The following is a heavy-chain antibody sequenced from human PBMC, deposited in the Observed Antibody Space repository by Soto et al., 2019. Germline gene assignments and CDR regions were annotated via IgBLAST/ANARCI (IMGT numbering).Heavy chain of an antibody. V-gene: IGHV5-51*01. CDR3: ARDLDYGGNSDWFDP. D-gene: IGHD4-17*01. Sequence: PGESLKISCKGFGYSFTTYWIAWVRQMPGKGLEWMGIIYPGDSRTRYSPSFQGQVTISADKSISTAYLQWSSLKASDTAVYYCARDLDYGGNSDWFDPWGKGTLVTVAS. CDR1: GYSFTTYW. J-gene: IGHJ5*02. CDR2: IYPGDSRT.